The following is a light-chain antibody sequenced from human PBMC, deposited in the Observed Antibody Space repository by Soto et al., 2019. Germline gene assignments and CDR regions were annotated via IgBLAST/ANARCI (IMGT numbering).Light chain of an antibody. Sequence: DILLTQSPGTLSLSTGERSTLSCGAIQTLSPNYLAWCQQKPGHPPXLLLYGSSKRATGVPARFSGSGSATAFTLTISSLEPEDSAVYYCQQRSNWPSLTFGGGTKVDIK. CDR3: QQRSNWPSLT. CDR2: GSS. CDR1: QTLSPNY. V-gene: IGKV3-11*01. J-gene: IGKJ4*01.